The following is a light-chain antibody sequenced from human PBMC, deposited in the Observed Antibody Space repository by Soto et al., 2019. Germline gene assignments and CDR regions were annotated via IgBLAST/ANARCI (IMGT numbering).Light chain of an antibody. CDR1: QFVSSN. J-gene: IGKJ5*01. CDR3: QQRSNWPIT. CDR2: GAS. V-gene: IGKV3-11*01. Sequence: EIVMTQSPVTLSVSPGERATLSCRASQFVSSNLAWYQQKPGQAPRLLIYGASTRATGIPARFSGSGSGTDFTLTISSLEPEDFAVYYCQQRSNWPITFGQGTRLEI.